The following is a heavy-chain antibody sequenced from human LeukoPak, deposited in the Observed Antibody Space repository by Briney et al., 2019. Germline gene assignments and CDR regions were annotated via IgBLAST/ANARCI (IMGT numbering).Heavy chain of an antibody. J-gene: IGHJ3*02. CDR3: ASQYSADAFDI. Sequence: SGGSLRLSCAASGFTFSSYSMNWVRQAPGKGLEWVSYISSSSSTIYYADSVKGRFTISRDNAKNSLYLQMNSLRAEDTAVYYCASQYSADAFDIWGQGTMVTVSS. CDR1: GFTFSSYS. D-gene: IGHD5-18*01. V-gene: IGHV3-48*01. CDR2: ISSSSSTI.